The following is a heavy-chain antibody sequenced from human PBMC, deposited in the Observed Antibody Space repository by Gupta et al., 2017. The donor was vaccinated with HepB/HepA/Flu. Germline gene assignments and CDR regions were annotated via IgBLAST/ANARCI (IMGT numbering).Heavy chain of an antibody. CDR2: IYYSGST. D-gene: IGHD4-17*01. Sequence: QVQLQESGPGLVKPSETLSLTCTVSGGSISSYYWSWIRQPPGKGLEWIGYIYYSGSTNYNPSLKSRVTISVDTSKNQFSLKLSSVTAADTAAYYCARFEWAWGGDYGFFDYWGQGTLVTVSS. CDR3: ARFEWAWGGDYGFFDY. J-gene: IGHJ4*02. CDR1: GGSISSYY. V-gene: IGHV4-59*08.